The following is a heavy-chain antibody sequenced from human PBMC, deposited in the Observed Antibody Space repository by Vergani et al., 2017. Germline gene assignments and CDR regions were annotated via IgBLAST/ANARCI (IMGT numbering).Heavy chain of an antibody. V-gene: IGHV4-61*01. CDR1: GESIRSGSHY. J-gene: IGHJ4*02. CDR2: IYDSGDT. D-gene: IGHD2-21*01. CDR3: ARGALWWLRQIDS. Sequence: QVKLQESGPGLLKPSQTLSLTCTVSGESIRSGSHYWTWIRQPPGKGLEWIGYIYDSGDTKYNPSLKSRVTMSLDTSKNQFSLNLYSVTAADTAVYYCARGALWWLRQIDSWGQGTLVTVSP.